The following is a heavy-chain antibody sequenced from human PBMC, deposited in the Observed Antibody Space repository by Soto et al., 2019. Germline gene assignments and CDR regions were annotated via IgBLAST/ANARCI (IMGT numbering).Heavy chain of an antibody. Sequence: GGSLRLSCAASGFTFSSYSMNWVRQAPGKGLEWVSYISSSSSTIYYADSVKGRFTISRDNAKNSLYLQMNSLRAEDTAVYYCAREATYGDYAEYFQHWGQGTLVTVSS. CDR2: ISSSSSTI. V-gene: IGHV3-48*04. CDR1: GFTFSSYS. D-gene: IGHD4-17*01. CDR3: AREATYGDYAEYFQH. J-gene: IGHJ1*01.